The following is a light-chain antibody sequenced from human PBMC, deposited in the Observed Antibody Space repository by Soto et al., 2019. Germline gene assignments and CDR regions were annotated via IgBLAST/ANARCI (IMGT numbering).Light chain of an antibody. CDR1: SSDFGDDKS. CDR3: CSFTTSRILV. CDR2: GVN. Sequence: QSALTQPASVSGSPGQSITVSCTGSSSDFGDDKSCSWYQQQPGKGPNLLIYGVNSRTSGISNRFSGSKSGNTASLTISGLQVEDEAEYFCCSFTTSRILVFGGGTKVTVL. J-gene: IGLJ3*02. V-gene: IGLV2-14*01.